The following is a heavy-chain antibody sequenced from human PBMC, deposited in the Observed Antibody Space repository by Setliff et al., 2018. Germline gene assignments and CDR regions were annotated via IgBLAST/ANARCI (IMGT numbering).Heavy chain of an antibody. V-gene: IGHV1-69*13. J-gene: IGHJ6*03. D-gene: IGHD3-3*01. CDR2: IIPIFGTA. CDR1: GGTFSSYA. Sequence: SVKVSCKASGGTFSSYAISWVRQAPGQGLEWMGGIIPIFGTANYAQKFQGRVTITADESTSTAYMELSSLRSEDTAVYYCARDNWIFGVELPHYYYMDVWAKGPRSPSP. CDR3: ARDNWIFGVELPHYYYMDV.